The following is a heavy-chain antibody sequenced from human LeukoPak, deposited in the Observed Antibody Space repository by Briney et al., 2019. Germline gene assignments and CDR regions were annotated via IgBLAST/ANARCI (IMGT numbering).Heavy chain of an antibody. CDR2: IYYSGNT. V-gene: IGHV4-39*01. Sequence: SETLSLTCTVSGDSISRSGYYWGWIRQPPGKGLEWIGSIYYSGNTYYNPSLKSRVTISVDTSKNQFSLNLSSVTAADTAVYYCARSLTDNVETAMAPAGYWGQGTLVTVSS. J-gene: IGHJ4*02. CDR3: ARSLTDNVETAMAPAGY. CDR1: GDSISRSGYY. D-gene: IGHD5-18*01.